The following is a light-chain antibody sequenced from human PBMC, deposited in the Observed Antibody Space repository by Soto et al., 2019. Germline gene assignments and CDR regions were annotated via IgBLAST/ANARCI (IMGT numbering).Light chain of an antibody. CDR2: EVS. V-gene: IGLV2-8*01. CDR1: SSDVGAYKY. Sequence: QAVLTQPPSASGSPGQSVTISCTGTSSDVGAYKYVSWYQQYPGKAPKLMIYEVSKRPSGVPDRFAGSKSGNTAFLTVSGPEAEDEAYYSCTSYVGSTIWVFGGGTKLTVL. CDR3: TSYVGSTIWV. J-gene: IGLJ3*02.